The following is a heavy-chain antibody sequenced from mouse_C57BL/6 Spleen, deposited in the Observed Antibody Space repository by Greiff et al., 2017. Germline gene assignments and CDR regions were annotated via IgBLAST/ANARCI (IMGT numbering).Heavy chain of an antibody. CDR1: GYTFTSYW. D-gene: IGHD1-1*01. J-gene: IGHJ2*01. Sequence: QVQLQQPGAELVRPGSSVKLSCKASGYTFTSYWMHWVKQRPIQGLEWIGNIDPSDSETHYNQKFKDKATLTVDKSSSTAYMQRSSLTSEDSAVYYCARYYGSSYFDYWGQGTTLTVSS. CDR3: ARYYGSSYFDY. V-gene: IGHV1-52*01. CDR2: IDPSDSET.